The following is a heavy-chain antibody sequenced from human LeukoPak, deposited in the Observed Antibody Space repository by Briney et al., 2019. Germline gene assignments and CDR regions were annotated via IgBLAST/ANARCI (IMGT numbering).Heavy chain of an antibody. V-gene: IGHV4-31*03. Sequence: PSETLSLTCTVSGGSISSGGYYWSWIRQPPGKGLEWIGYIYYSGSTYYNPSLKSRVTISVDTSKNQFSLKLSSVTAADTAVYYCARVTWQLARPFEDYWGQGTLVTVSS. CDR2: IYYSGST. CDR3: ARVTWQLARPFEDY. D-gene: IGHD6-6*01. CDR1: GGSISSGGYY. J-gene: IGHJ4*02.